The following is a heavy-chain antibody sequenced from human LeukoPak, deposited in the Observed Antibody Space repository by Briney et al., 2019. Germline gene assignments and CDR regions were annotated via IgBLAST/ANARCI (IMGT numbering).Heavy chain of an antibody. CDR1: GFTFSSYA. Sequence: PGRSLRLSCAASGFTFSSYAMSWVRQAPGKGLEWVSAISGSGGSTYYADSVKGRFTISRDNSKNTLYLQMNSLRAEDTAVYYCAKDLEGLYYSSSWSYDYWGQGTLVTVSS. V-gene: IGHV3-23*01. D-gene: IGHD6-13*01. CDR3: AKDLEGLYYSSSWSYDY. CDR2: ISGSGGST. J-gene: IGHJ4*02.